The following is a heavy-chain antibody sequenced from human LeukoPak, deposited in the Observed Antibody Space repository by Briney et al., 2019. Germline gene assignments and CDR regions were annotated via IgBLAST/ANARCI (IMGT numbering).Heavy chain of an antibody. CDR1: GFTFSSYS. J-gene: IGHJ5*02. D-gene: IGHD3-22*01. CDR3: ARDYYDSSGDLGFDP. Sequence: KPGGSLRLSCAASGFTFSSYSMNWVRQAPGKGLEWVSSISSSSSYIYYADSVKGRFTISRDNAKNSLYLQMNSLRAEDTAVYYCARDYYDSSGDLGFDPWGQGTLVTVSS. CDR2: ISSSSSYI. V-gene: IGHV3-21*01.